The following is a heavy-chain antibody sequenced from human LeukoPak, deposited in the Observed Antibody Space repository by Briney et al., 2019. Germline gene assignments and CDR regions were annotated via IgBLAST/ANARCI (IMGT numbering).Heavy chain of an antibody. CDR2: ISWNSGSI. D-gene: IGHD3-10*01. J-gene: IGHJ4*02. CDR3: AKAVYGSGTCEY. CDR1: GFTFDSYA. V-gene: IGHV3-9*01. Sequence: GGSLRLSCAASGFTFDSYAMHWVRQAPGKGLEWVSGISWNSGSIGYADSVKGRFTISRDNAKNSLYLQMNSLRAEDTASYYCAKAVYGSGTCEYWGQGTLVTVSS.